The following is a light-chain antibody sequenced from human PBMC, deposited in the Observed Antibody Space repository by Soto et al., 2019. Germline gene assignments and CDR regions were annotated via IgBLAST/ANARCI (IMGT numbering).Light chain of an antibody. V-gene: IGLV2-8*01. CDR2: EVT. J-gene: IGLJ3*02. CDR3: SSFASSNTWV. CDR1: SSDVGAYNY. Sequence: QSALTQPPSASGSPGQSVTISCTGTSSDVGAYNYVSWYQQHAGKAPKLVIYEVTTRPSGVPDRFSGSKSANTASLAVSGLQAVDEADYYCSSFASSNTWVFGGGTEVTVL.